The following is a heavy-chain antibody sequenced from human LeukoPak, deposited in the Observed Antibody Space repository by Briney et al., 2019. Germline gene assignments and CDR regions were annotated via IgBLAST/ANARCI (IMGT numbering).Heavy chain of an antibody. CDR1: GDSISIYY. CDR3: ARQKDSGSYYGMDV. V-gene: IGHV4-59*08. Sequence: SETLSLTCSVSGDSISIYYWSWIRQPPGKGLEWIGYIYNSGSTNYNPSLKSRVTISVDTSKNQFSLKLSSVTAADTAMYYCARQKDSGSYYGMDVWGQGTTVTVSS. CDR2: IYNSGST. D-gene: IGHD1-26*01. J-gene: IGHJ6*02.